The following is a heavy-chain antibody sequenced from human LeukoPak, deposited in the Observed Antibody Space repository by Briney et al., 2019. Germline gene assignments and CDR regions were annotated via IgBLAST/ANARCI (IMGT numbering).Heavy chain of an antibody. CDR2: ISWNSGSI. CDR1: GFTFDDYA. J-gene: IGHJ3*02. V-gene: IGHV3-9*01. CDR3: AKTRKPLLDAFDI. Sequence: PGGSLRLSCAASGFTFDDYAMHWVRQAPGKGLEWVSGISWNSGSIGYADSVKGRFTISRDNAKNSLYLQMNSLRAEDTALYYCAKTRKPLLDAFDIWGQGTLVTASS.